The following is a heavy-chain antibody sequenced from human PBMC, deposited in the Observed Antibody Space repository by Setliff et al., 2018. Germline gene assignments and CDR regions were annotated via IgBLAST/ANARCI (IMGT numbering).Heavy chain of an antibody. CDR3: ARAHTWSLPNDNSGYPGWFDP. D-gene: IGHD3-22*01. J-gene: IGHJ5*02. CDR1: GGSISSYY. CDR2: IYYSGIA. V-gene: IGHV4-59*01. Sequence: PSETLSLTCTVSGGSISSYYWSWIRQPPGKGLEWIRYIYYSGIANYSPSLKSRLTISVDTSKNQFSLKLRSVTAADTAVYYCARAHTWSLPNDNSGYPGWFDPWGQGTLVTVSS.